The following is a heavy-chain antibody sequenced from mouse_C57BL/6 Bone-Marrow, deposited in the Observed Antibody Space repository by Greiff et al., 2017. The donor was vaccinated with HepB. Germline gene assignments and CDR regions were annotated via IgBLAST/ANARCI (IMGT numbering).Heavy chain of an antibody. CDR1: GYTFTSYL. D-gene: IGHD1-1*01. V-gene: IGHV1-69*01. J-gene: IGHJ2*01. Sequence: QVQLQQPGAELVMPGASVKLSCKASGYTFTSYLMHWVKQRPGQGLEWIGEIDPSDSYTNYNQKFKGKSTLTVDKSSSTAYMQRSSLTSEDSAVYYCARNGSSYVDYWGQGTTLTVSS. CDR2: IDPSDSYT. CDR3: ARNGSSYVDY.